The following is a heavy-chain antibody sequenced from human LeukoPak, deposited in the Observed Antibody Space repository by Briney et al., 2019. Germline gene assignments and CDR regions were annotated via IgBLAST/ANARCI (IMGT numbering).Heavy chain of an antibody. CDR1: GFTLSSYW. V-gene: IGHV3-7*01. D-gene: IGHD2-15*01. CDR2: IKQDGSEK. CDR3: ARDYFSRAALLGYFDL. Sequence: GGSLRLSCAASGFTLSSYWMSWVRQARGKGVEWVANIKQDGSEKYYVDSVKGRFTISRDNAKTSLYLQMNSLSAEDTAVYYCARDYFSRAALLGYFDLWGRGTLVTVSS. J-gene: IGHJ2*01.